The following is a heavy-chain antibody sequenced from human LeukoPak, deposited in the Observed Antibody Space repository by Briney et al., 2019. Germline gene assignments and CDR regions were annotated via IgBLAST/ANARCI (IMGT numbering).Heavy chain of an antibody. CDR3: ALKMLNWGAFDI. J-gene: IGHJ3*02. V-gene: IGHV3-48*01. CDR2: ISISGTGI. D-gene: IGHD3-16*01. CDR1: GLTFSTYA. Sequence: GGSLRLSCAASGLTFSTYAMNWVRQAPGKGLEWVSYISISGTGISYADSVKGRFTVSRDNAKKSLYLQMNSLRVDDTAVYYCALKMLNWGAFDIWGQGTMVTVSS.